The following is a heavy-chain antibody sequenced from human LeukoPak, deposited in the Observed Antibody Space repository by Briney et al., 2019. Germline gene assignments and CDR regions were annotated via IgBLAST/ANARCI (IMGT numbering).Heavy chain of an antibody. CDR2: FGSSTTNYV. CDR3: AREIASGWYNYFDY. D-gene: IGHD6-19*01. V-gene: IGHV3-21*01. Sequence: PGGSLRLSYAASGFPFRTYSMSWVRQAPGKGLEWVSSFGSSTTNYVYYGDSVRGRFTISRDNAKNSLYLQMNSLSAEDTAVYYCAREIASGWYNYFDYWGQGTLVTVSS. J-gene: IGHJ4*02. CDR1: GFPFRTYS.